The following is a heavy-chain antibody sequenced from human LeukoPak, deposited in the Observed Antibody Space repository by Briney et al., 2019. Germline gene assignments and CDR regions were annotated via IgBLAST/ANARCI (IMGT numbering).Heavy chain of an antibody. CDR1: GGSISSYY. CDR2: IYYSGST. CDR3: ASSSKHCSSTSCYKRGLYYFDY. V-gene: IGHV4-59*01. J-gene: IGHJ4*02. D-gene: IGHD2-2*02. Sequence: SETRSLTCTVSGGSISSYYWSWIRQPPGKGQEWIGYIYYSGSTNYNPSLKSRVTISVDTSKNQFSLKLSSVTAADTAVYYCASSSKHCSSTSCYKRGLYYFDYWGQGTLVTVSS.